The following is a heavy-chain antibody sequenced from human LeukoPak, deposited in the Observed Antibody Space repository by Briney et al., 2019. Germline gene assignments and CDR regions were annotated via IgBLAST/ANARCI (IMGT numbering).Heavy chain of an antibody. V-gene: IGHV3-23*01. D-gene: IGHD6-19*01. CDR3: AKARYNNGWDYFDY. CDR2: ISGSGNVI. J-gene: IGHJ4*02. CDR1: GFTFGTSA. Sequence: GGSLRLSCAASGFTFGTSAMTWVRQAPGKGLEWVSPISGSGNVIYDSDSVKGRFSISRDNPKGTLYLQMNSLRAEDTATYFCAKARYNNGWDYFDYWGLGTLVTVSS.